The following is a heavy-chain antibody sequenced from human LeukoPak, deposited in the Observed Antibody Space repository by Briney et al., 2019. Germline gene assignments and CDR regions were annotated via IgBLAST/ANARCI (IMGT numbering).Heavy chain of an antibody. Sequence: SETLSLTCTVSGGSISSYYWSWIRQPPGKGLEWIGYIYYSGSTNYNPSLKSRVTISVDTSKNQFSLKLSSVTAADTAVYYCARGNALGSTKCFDYWGQGTLVTVSS. CDR3: ARGNALGSTKCFDY. J-gene: IGHJ4*02. D-gene: IGHD1-26*01. CDR2: IYYSGST. CDR1: GGSISSYY. V-gene: IGHV4-59*01.